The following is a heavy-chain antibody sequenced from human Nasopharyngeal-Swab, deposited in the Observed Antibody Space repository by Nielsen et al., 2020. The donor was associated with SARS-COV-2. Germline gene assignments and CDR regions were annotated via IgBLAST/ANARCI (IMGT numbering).Heavy chain of an antibody. CDR1: GFTFDDYA. Sequence: SLQISCAASGFTFDDYAMHLVRQAPGKGLEWVSGISWNSGSIGYADSVKGRFTISRDNAKNSLYLQMNSLRAEDTALYYCAKDMSPNTYYYYMDVWGKGTTVTVSS. J-gene: IGHJ6*03. V-gene: IGHV3-9*01. CDR2: ISWNSGSI. CDR3: AKDMSPNTYYYYMDV.